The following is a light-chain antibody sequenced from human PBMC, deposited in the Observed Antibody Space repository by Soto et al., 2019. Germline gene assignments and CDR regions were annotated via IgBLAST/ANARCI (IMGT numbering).Light chain of an antibody. J-gene: IGLJ1*01. V-gene: IGLV2-11*01. CDR1: SSDVGAYNY. CDR3: CSYAGSPYV. CDR2: DAS. Sequence: QSSLTQPRSVSGSPGQSVTISCTGASSDVGAYNYVSWYQQHPGKAPKLMIYDASTRPSGVPDRFSGSKSGTTASLTISGLQAEDEADYYCCSYAGSPYVFGTGTKVTVL.